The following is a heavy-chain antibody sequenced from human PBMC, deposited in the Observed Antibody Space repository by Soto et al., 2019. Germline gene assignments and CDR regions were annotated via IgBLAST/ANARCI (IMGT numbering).Heavy chain of an antibody. J-gene: IGHJ4*02. V-gene: IGHV1-18*01. CDR1: GYTLTSYG. D-gene: IGHD1-26*01. CDR3: ARSKVGATMERYFDY. CDR2: ISVYNGNT. Sequence: ASVKVSCKASGYTLTSYGISWVRQAPGQGLEWMGWISVYNGNTNYAQKLQGRVTMTTDTSTSTAYMELRSLRSDDTAVYYCARSKVGATMERYFDYWGQGTLVTVSS.